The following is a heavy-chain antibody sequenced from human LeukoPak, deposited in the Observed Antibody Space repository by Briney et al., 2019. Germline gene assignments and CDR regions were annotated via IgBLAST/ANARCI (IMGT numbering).Heavy chain of an antibody. CDR3: ARLNYGDYGTFDY. V-gene: IGHV3-21*01. CDR1: GITFSNYN. CDR2: ITSSSSYT. Sequence: GGSLRLSCAAPGITFSNYNMNWVRQAPGKGLEWISSITSSSSYTFYADSVKGRFTISRDNAKNSLYLQMNSLRAEDTAVYYCARLNYGDYGTFDYWGQGTLVTVSS. D-gene: IGHD4-17*01. J-gene: IGHJ4*02.